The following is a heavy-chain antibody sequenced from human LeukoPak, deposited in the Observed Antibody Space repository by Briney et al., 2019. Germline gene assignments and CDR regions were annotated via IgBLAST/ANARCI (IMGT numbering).Heavy chain of an antibody. D-gene: IGHD3-3*01. J-gene: IGHJ6*02. CDR3: AKSRDFWSGYYNHYYYGMDV. CDR1: GFTFSSYA. V-gene: IGHV3-23*01. Sequence: GGSLRLSCAASGFTFSSYAMSWVRQAPGKGLEWVSAISGSGGSTYYADSVKGRFTISRDNSKNTLYLQMNSLRAEDTAVYYCAKSRDFWSGYYNHYYYGMDVWGQGTTVTVSS. CDR2: ISGSGGST.